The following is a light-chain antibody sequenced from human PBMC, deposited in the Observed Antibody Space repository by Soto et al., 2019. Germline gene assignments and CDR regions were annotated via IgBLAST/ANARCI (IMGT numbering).Light chain of an antibody. CDR2: GAS. Sequence: EIVTTRCPAITCASPWARATPSCRASQSLSSYLAWYQQKPGQPPRLLIYGASTRATGIPARFSGSGSGTDFTLTISSLQSEDVAVYYCQQYNNWPPRKFGQGTKVE. CDR3: QQYNNWPPRK. J-gene: IGKJ1*01. V-gene: IGKV3-15*01. CDR1: QSLSSY.